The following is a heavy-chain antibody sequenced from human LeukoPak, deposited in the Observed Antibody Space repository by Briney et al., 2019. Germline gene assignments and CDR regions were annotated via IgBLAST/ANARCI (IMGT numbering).Heavy chain of an antibody. J-gene: IGHJ4*02. V-gene: IGHV3-74*01. D-gene: IGHD4-17*01. Sequence: GGSLRLSCAASGFTFRTYWMHWVRHGPGKGLVWVSRINGDGSSTSYADSVKGRFTISRDNAKNTVYLQMNSLRAEDTAVYYCARSGGDYGDSVGYWGQGTLVTVTS. CDR3: ARSGGDYGDSVGY. CDR1: GFTFRTYW. CDR2: INGDGSST.